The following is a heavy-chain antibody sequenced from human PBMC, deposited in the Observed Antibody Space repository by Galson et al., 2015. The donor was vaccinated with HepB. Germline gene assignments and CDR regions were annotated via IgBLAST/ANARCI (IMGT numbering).Heavy chain of an antibody. CDR3: ARVYYDSSGDYYFDY. V-gene: IGHV3-74*01. Sequence: LRLSCAASGFTFSSYWMHWVRQAPGKGLVWVSRINSDGSSTSHADSVKGRFTISRDNAKNTLYLQMNSLRAEDTAVYYCARVYYDSSGDYYFDYWGQGTLVTVSS. J-gene: IGHJ4*02. CDR2: INSDGSST. CDR1: GFTFSSYW. D-gene: IGHD3-22*01.